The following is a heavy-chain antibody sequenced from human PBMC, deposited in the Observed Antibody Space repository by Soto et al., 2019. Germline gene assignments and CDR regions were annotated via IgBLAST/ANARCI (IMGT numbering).Heavy chain of an antibody. Sequence: GGSLRLSCAASGFTFSSYWMHWVRQAPGKGLVWVSRINSDGSSTSYADSVKGRFTISRDNAKNTLYLQMNSLRAEDMAVYYCARDKLDIVVVPAAMPVDFDADPWGQGTLVTVSS. CDR3: ARDKLDIVVVPAAMPVDFDADP. V-gene: IGHV3-74*01. CDR1: GFTFSSYW. D-gene: IGHD2-2*01. J-gene: IGHJ5*02. CDR2: INSDGSST.